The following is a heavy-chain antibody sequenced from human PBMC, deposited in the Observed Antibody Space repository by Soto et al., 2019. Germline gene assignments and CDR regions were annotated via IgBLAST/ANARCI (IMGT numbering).Heavy chain of an antibody. CDR1: GGSFSGYS. CDR2: IYHSGRT. Sequence: SETLSLTCAVYGGSFSGYSWSWIRQPPGKGLEWIGEIYHSGRTNYNPSLKSRVTISVDTSKNQFSLKLNSMTAADTAVYYCARQDLIVTMSGTLHDAIDIWGQGTMVTVSS. D-gene: IGHD1-26*01. CDR3: ARQDLIVTMSGTLHDAIDI. V-gene: IGHV4-34*01. J-gene: IGHJ3*02.